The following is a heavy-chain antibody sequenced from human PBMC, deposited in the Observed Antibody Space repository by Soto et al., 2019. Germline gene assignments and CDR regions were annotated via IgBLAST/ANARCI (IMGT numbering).Heavy chain of an antibody. Sequence: QVQLVQSGAEVKKPGASVKLSCKASGDSFTTYYVHWVRQAAGQGPVWLGTVNPTGRMLNYAQSFQGRVTIARDTSTSPVYMELSSLSYEDTDIYYCTSSPGLGIYIFFDHWGQGTLVTVSS. CDR3: TSSPGLGIYIFFDH. V-gene: IGHV1-46*01. CDR1: GDSFTTYY. D-gene: IGHD7-27*01. J-gene: IGHJ4*02. CDR2: VNPTGRML.